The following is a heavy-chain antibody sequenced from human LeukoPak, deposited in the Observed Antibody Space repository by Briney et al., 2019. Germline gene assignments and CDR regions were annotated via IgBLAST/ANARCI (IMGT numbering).Heavy chain of an antibody. J-gene: IGHJ3*02. CDR3: LRDANYHDGSYYYDVLDI. CDR1: GFNFNNYW. CDR2: IRGNGSRK. Sequence: GGSLRLSCAASGFNFNNYWMTWVRQAPEKGLELVANIRGNGSRKYYLDSVEGRFTISRDNAKNSLFLQMSSLRADDTAVYYCLRDANYHDGSYYYDVLDIWGQGTPVTVSS. D-gene: IGHD3-22*01. V-gene: IGHV3-7*01.